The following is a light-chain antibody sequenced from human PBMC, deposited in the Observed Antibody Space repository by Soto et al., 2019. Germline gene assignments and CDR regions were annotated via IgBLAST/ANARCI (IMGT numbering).Light chain of an antibody. V-gene: IGKV1-39*01. CDR2: AAS. J-gene: IGKJ4*01. Sequence: DIQMTQSPSSLSASVGDRVTITCPASQTISRNLNWYQQKPGKAPDLLLFAASNLQSGVPSRFSGSGSGADFTLTISSLQPEDFATYYCQHVHSAPLTFGGGTKVEIK. CDR3: QHVHSAPLT. CDR1: QTISRN.